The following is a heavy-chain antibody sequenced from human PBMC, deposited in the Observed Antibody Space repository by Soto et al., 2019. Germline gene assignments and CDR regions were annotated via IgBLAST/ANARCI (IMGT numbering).Heavy chain of an antibody. CDR2: IYYTGST. CDR3: ATLYMVRGVRTFDY. D-gene: IGHD3-10*01. Sequence: QVQLQESGPGLVKPSQTLSLTCTVSGGSISSGGYYWSWIRQHPGKGLEWIGYIYYTGSTYYNPSLTSRVTISVDTSNNQFSLKLSSVTAAATAVYYCATLYMVRGVRTFDYWGQGTLVTVSS. CDR1: GGSISSGGYY. J-gene: IGHJ4*02. V-gene: IGHV4-31*03.